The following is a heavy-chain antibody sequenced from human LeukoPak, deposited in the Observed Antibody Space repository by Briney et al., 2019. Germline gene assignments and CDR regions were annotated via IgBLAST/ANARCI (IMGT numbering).Heavy chain of an antibody. V-gene: IGHV1-69*13. J-gene: IGHJ5*02. D-gene: IGHD2-2*01. Sequence: ASVKVSCKASGGTFSSYAISWVRQAPGQGLEWMGGIIPIFGTANYAQKFQGRVTITADESTSTAYMELSSLRSEDTAVYYCARGYIVVVPRGRSWFDPWGQGTLVTVSS. CDR3: ARGYIVVVPRGRSWFDP. CDR1: GGTFSSYA. CDR2: IIPIFGTA.